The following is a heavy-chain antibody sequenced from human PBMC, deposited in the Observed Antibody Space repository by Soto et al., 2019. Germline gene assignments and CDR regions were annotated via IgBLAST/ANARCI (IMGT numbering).Heavy chain of an antibody. D-gene: IGHD6-13*01. V-gene: IGHV4-4*07. Sequence: PSETLSLTCAVYGGSFSGYYWSWIRQPAGKGLEWIGRIYTSGSTNYNPSLKSRVTMSVDTSKNQFSLKLSSVTAADTAVYYCARDWTARSSSWYLPLEFDPWGQGTLVTVSS. CDR1: GGSFSGYY. CDR3: ARDWTARSSSWYLPLEFDP. J-gene: IGHJ5*02. CDR2: IYTSGST.